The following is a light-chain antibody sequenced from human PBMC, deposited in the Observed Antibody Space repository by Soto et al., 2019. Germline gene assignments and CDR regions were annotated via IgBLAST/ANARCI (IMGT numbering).Light chain of an antibody. CDR2: GAS. V-gene: IGKV3-20*01. Sequence: EIVLTQSPGTLSLSPGERATLSCSASQSVSSSYLAWYQQKPGQAPRLLIYGASNRATGIPDRCSASGSGTDFTLTIRRLEPEDFAVYYCQQYGSSPPYTFGQGTKLEIK. CDR1: QSVSSSY. CDR3: QQYGSSPPYT. J-gene: IGKJ2*01.